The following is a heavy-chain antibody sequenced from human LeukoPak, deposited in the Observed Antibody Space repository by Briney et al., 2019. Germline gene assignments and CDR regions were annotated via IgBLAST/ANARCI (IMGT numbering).Heavy chain of an antibody. CDR3: ARVSSSSSEYFDY. CDR1: GGSISSYY. D-gene: IGHD6-6*01. CDR2: IYYSGST. V-gene: IGHV4-59*12. Sequence: SETLSLTCTVSGGSISSYYWSWIRQPPGKGLEWIGYIYYSGSTNYNPSLKSRVTISVDTSKNQFSLKLSPVTPADTAVHYCARVSSSSSEYFDYWGQGTLVTVSS. J-gene: IGHJ4*02.